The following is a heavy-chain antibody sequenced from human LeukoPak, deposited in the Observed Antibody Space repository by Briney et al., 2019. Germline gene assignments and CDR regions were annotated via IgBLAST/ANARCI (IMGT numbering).Heavy chain of an antibody. D-gene: IGHD6-13*01. V-gene: IGHV4-59*01. CDR3: MLPPWAAGGP. J-gene: IGHJ5*02. CDR1: GGSITNYY. Sequence: SETLSLTCTVSGGSITNYYWSWIRQPPGKGLEWIGYIYYSGSTNYNPSLKSRVTISVDTSKNQFSLKLSSVTAADTAVYYCMLPPWAAGGPWGQGTLVTVSS. CDR2: IYYSGST.